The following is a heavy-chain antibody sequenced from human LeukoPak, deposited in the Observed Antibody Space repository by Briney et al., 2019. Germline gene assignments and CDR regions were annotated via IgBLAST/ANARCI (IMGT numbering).Heavy chain of an antibody. CDR2: IFPSGGEI. CDR1: GFTFSTFA. V-gene: IGHV3-23*01. J-gene: IGHJ4*02. D-gene: IGHD3-9*01. Sequence: PGGSLSLSCAASGFTFSTFAMIWVRPPPGKGLEWVSIIFPSGGEIHYADSVRGRFTISRDNSKSTLSLQMNSLRAEDTAVYYCAREYYDILTAPFDYWGQGTLVTVSS. CDR3: AREYYDILTAPFDY.